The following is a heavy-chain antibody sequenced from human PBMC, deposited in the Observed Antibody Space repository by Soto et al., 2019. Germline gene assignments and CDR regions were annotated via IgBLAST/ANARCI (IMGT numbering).Heavy chain of an antibody. V-gene: IGHV4-61*01. CDR3: VRSLAGYGNRGLDV. CDR1: GDSVGSGSYY. CDR2: IYYIYYSENT. D-gene: IGHD6-13*01. Sequence: SATLSLTCTLSGDSVGSGSYYWNWIRKPPGKGLEWIGYIYYIYYSENTNYTPSLDSRVAMSVDTSKNQFSLKLSSVTAADTAVYFCVRSLAGYGNRGLDVWGQGTTVTVSS. J-gene: IGHJ6*02.